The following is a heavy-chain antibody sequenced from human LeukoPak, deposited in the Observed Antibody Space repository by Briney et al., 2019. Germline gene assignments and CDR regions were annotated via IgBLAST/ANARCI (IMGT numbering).Heavy chain of an antibody. CDR1: GFTFSSYW. D-gene: IGHD3-22*01. V-gene: IGHV3-30*02. CDR2: IRYDGSNK. Sequence: GGSLRLSCAASGFTFSSYWMSWVRQAPGKGLEWVAFIRYDGSNKYYADSVKGRFTISRDNSKNTLYLQMNSLRPEDTAVYYCAKGFYDSSGYYFDYWGQGTLVTVSS. J-gene: IGHJ4*02. CDR3: AKGFYDSSGYYFDY.